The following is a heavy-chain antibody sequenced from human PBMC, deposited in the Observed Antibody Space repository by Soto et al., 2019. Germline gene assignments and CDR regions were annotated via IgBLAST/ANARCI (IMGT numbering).Heavy chain of an antibody. CDR1: GFTFSNYG. V-gene: IGHV3-48*02. D-gene: IGHD6-6*01. CDR2: ISSSGSTI. Sequence: EVQLVESGGGLVQPGGSLRLSCAASGFTFSNYGLNWVRQAPGKGLAWVSYISSSGSTIQYADSVKGRFTISRDNAKNSLYLQMNSRRDEDTAVYYCARGGAARPDYWGQGTLVTVSS. J-gene: IGHJ4*02. CDR3: ARGGAARPDY.